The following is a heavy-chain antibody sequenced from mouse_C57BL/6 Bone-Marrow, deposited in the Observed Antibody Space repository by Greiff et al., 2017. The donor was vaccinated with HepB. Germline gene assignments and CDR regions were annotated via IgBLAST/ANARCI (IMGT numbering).Heavy chain of an antibody. J-gene: IGHJ3*01. CDR2: INSDGGST. CDR1: EYEFPSHD. CDR3: ARLGDYDAWFAY. Sequence: EVKLMESGGGLVQPGESLKLSCESSEYEFPSHDMSWVRKTPEKRLELVAAINSDGGSTYYPDTMERRFIISRDNTKKTLYLQMSSLRSEDTALYYCARLGDYDAWFAYWGQGTLVTVSA. V-gene: IGHV5-2*01. D-gene: IGHD2-4*01.